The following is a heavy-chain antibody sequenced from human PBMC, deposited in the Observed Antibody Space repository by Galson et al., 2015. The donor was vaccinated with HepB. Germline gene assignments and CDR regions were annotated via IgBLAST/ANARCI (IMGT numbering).Heavy chain of an antibody. CDR1: GYTFTTYD. J-gene: IGHJ5*02. Sequence: SVKVSCKASGYTFTTYDINWVRRATGQGLEWVGWMSPNSGHTGYAQKFQGRVTMTRDTSISTAYLEVSSLGSEDTAVYYCARDYGGSSGWFDPWGQGTLVTVSS. V-gene: IGHV1-8*01. CDR2: MSPNSGHT. CDR3: ARDYGGSSGWFDP. D-gene: IGHD4-23*01.